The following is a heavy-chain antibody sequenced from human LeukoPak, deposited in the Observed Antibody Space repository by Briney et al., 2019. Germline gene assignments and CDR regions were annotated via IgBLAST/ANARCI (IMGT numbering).Heavy chain of an antibody. D-gene: IGHD5-18*01. Sequence: GGSLRLSCAASGFTFSAYWMNWVRQAPGKGLEWVANIKQDGSEKYYVDSVKGRFTISRDNAKNSLYLQMNSLRAEDTAVYYCARDAGYSYAYSNDYWGQGTLVTVPS. CDR2: IKQDGSEK. V-gene: IGHV3-7*01. CDR3: ARDAGYSYAYSNDY. J-gene: IGHJ4*02. CDR1: GFTFSAYW.